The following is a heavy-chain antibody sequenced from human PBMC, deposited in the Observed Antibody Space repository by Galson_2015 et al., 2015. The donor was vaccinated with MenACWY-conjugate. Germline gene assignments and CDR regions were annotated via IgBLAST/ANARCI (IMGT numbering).Heavy chain of an antibody. V-gene: IGHV4-39*07. J-gene: IGHJ4*02. CDR2: LYYNGDT. CDR1: GGPISSSDYY. Sequence: SETLSLTCTVPGGPISSSDYYWGWIRQPPGKGPEWIASLYYNGDTYFNPSLKTRVTVSVDTSNNQFSLTMTSVTAADTAVYYCARGVNLASMAGYWGQGTLVTVSS. CDR3: ARGVNLASMAGY. D-gene: IGHD3-3*02.